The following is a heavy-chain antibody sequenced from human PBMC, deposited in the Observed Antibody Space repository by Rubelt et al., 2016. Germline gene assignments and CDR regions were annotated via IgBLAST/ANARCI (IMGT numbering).Heavy chain of an antibody. J-gene: IGHJ5*02. CDR3: ARADYYDSSGYHNWFDP. CDR2: IYYSGST. V-gene: IGHV4-34*02. D-gene: IGHD3-22*01. Sequence: QVQLQQWGAGLLKPSETLSLTCAVYGGSFSGYYWSWIRQPPGKGLEWIGYIYYSGSTYYNPSLKGRVTISVDTSKNQFSLKLSSVTAADTAVYYCARADYYDSSGYHNWFDPWGQGTLVTVSS. CDR1: GGSFSGYY.